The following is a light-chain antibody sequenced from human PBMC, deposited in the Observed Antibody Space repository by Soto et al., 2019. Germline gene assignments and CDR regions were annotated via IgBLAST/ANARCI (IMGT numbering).Light chain of an antibody. CDR1: SSDVGSYNL. CDR3: CSYAGSSTYV. J-gene: IGLJ1*01. CDR2: EVS. Sequence: QSVLTQPASVSGSPGQSITISCTGTSSDVGSYNLVSWYQQHPGKAPKLMIYEVSKRPSGVSNRFSGSKSGNTASLTISGLQAEVLADYYCCSYAGSSTYVFGTGTMVTV. V-gene: IGLV2-23*02.